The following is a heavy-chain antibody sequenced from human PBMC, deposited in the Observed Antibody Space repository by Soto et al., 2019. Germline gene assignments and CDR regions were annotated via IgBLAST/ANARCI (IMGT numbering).Heavy chain of an antibody. J-gene: IGHJ4*02. D-gene: IGHD6-13*01. CDR3: AGDLPIAAAGTLVDY. CDR1: GYTFTSYG. CDR2: ISAYNGNT. Sequence: QVQLVQSGAEVKKPGASVKVSCKASGYTFTSYGISWVRQAPGQGLEWMGWISAYNGNTNYAQKLQGRVTMTTDTSTSTADMELRSLRSDDTAVYYCAGDLPIAAAGTLVDYWGQGTLVTVSS. V-gene: IGHV1-18*01.